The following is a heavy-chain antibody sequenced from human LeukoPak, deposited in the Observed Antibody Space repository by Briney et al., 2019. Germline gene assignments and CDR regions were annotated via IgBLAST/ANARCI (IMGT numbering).Heavy chain of an antibody. CDR1: GYTLTELS. Sequence: GASVKVSCKVSGYTLTELSMHWVRQAPGQGLEWMGIINPSGGSTSYAQKFQGRVTMTRDMSTSTVYMELSSLRSEDTAVYYCAREEIGGSYGGYYFDYWGQGTLVTVSS. D-gene: IGHD1-26*01. J-gene: IGHJ4*02. CDR2: INPSGGST. CDR3: AREEIGGSYGGYYFDY. V-gene: IGHV1-46*01.